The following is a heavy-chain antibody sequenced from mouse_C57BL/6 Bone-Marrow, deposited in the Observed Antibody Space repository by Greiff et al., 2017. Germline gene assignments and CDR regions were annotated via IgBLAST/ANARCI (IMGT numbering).Heavy chain of an antibody. CDR2: ISDGGSYT. CDR3: ARNWDLDY. Sequence: DVKLVEPGGGLVKPGGSLKLSCAASGFTFSSYAMSWVRQTPEKRLEWVATISDGGSYTYYPDNVKGRFTISRDNATNNLYLQMSHLKSEDTAMYYCARNWDLDYWGQGTTLTVSS. D-gene: IGHD4-1*01. CDR1: GFTFSSYA. J-gene: IGHJ2*01. V-gene: IGHV5-4*03.